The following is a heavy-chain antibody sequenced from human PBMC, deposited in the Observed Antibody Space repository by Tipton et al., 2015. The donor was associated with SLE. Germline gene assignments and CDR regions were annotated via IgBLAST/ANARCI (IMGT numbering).Heavy chain of an antibody. J-gene: IGHJ6*03. CDR2: ILWSGDRI. V-gene: IGHV3-9*01. CDR3: ARDRQRDYTFYYYMDV. Sequence: SLRLSCEGSGFTFNEHAMHWVRQAPGKGLEWVAAILWSGDRIDYADSVKGRFTISRDNSKNTLFLQMNSLRAEDTAVYYCARDRQRDYTFYYYMDVWGRGTPVTVSS. CDR1: GFTFNEHA.